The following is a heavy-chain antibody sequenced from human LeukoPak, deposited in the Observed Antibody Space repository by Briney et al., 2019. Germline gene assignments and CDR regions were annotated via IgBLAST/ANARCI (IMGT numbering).Heavy chain of an antibody. V-gene: IGHV4-34*01. D-gene: IGHD6-13*01. J-gene: IGHJ4*02. CDR2: INHSGST. CDR1: GGSFSGYY. CDR3: ASLSSSTDY. Sequence: SETRSLTCAVYGGSFSGYYWSWIRQPPGKGLEWIGEINHSGSTNYNPSLKSRVTISVDTSKNQFSLKLSSVTAADTAVYYCASLSSSTDYWGQGTLVTVSS.